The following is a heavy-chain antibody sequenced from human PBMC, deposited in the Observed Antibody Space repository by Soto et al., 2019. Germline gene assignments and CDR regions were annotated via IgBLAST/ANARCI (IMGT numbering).Heavy chain of an antibody. CDR1: GCTFRDYA. D-gene: IGHD3-10*01. CDR3: TRDQPITP. CDR2: IRSKASGGTS. V-gene: IGHV3-49*03. J-gene: IGHJ3*01. Sequence: PGGSLRRSGTAAGCTFRDYAMSWIRDGPGNALEWVGFIRSKASGGTSEYAASVNCIFTFSRDDSKRIAYLQMNSLKTDDTAVYYCTRDQPITPWGKGTMVTVSS.